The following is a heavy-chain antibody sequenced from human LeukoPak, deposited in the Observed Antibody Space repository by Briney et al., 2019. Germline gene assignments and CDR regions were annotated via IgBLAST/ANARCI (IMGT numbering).Heavy chain of an antibody. V-gene: IGHV4-39*01. D-gene: IGHD5/OR15-5a*01. Sequence: SETLSLTCTVSGGSITGSSYYWGWIRQPPGKGLDLIGTIYYRGDTYYNPSLQSRVTISLDTSKNQFSLKLRSVTAADTAVYYCARLYEPVDYWGQGTLVTVSS. CDR1: GGSITGSSYY. CDR2: IYYRGDT. CDR3: ARLYEPVDY. J-gene: IGHJ4*02.